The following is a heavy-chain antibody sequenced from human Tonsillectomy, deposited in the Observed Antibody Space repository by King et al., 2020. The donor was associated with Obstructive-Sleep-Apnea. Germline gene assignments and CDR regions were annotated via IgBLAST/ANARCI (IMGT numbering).Heavy chain of an antibody. Sequence: QLVQSGADVKKPGALVKVSCKTSGYSFTSYGISWVRQAPGQGLEWMGWINTYNGNTEHAQKVQGRVTMTTDTSTSTAYMELRSLRSDDTAVYYCASALVGATLEYFQHWGQGTLLTVSS. CDR1: GYSFTSYG. V-gene: IGHV1-18*04. CDR3: ASALVGATLEYFQH. CDR2: INTYNGNT. D-gene: IGHD1-26*01. J-gene: IGHJ1*01.